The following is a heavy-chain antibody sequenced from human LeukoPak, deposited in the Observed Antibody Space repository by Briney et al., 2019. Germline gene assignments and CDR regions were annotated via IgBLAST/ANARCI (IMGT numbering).Heavy chain of an antibody. V-gene: IGHV3-7*01. Sequence: GGSLRLSCATSGFTFSRYWMSWVRQAPGKGLEWVANIKEDGSEKHYVDSVNGRFTISRDNAKNSLYLKMNSLRAEDTAVYYCARDNVKKGHSSGSVWGQGTLVTVSS. D-gene: IGHD6-19*01. CDR3: ARDNVKKGHSSGSV. CDR1: GFTFSRYW. J-gene: IGHJ4*02. CDR2: IKEDGSEK.